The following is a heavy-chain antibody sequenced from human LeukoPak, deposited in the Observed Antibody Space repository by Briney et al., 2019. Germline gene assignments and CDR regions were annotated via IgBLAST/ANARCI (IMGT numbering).Heavy chain of an antibody. CDR3: ARAVQIVPEGSWFDP. J-gene: IGHJ5*02. D-gene: IGHD2-2*01. Sequence: GGSLRLSCAASGFTFSSYAMHWVRQAPGKGLEWVAVISYDGSNKYYADSVKGRFTISRDNSKNTLYLQMNSLRAEDTAVYYCARAVQIVPEGSWFDPWGQGTLVTVSS. CDR1: GFTFSSYA. CDR2: ISYDGSNK. V-gene: IGHV3-30*04.